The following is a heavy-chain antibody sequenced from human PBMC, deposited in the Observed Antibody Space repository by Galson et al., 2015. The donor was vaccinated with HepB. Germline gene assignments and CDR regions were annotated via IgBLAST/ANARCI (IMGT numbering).Heavy chain of an antibody. D-gene: IGHD6-13*01. V-gene: IGHV3-33*08. CDR2: IWYDGSNK. Sequence: SLRLSCAASGFTFSSYGMHWVRQAPGKGLEWVAVIWYDGSNKYYADSVKGRFTIPRDNAKNSLYLQMNSLRAEDTAVYYCASGAAADYWGQGTLVTVSS. CDR3: ASGAAADY. CDR1: GFTFSSYG. J-gene: IGHJ4*02.